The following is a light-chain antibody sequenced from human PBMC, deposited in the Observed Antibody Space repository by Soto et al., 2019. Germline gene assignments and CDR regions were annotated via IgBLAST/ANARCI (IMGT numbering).Light chain of an antibody. V-gene: IGKV1-5*01. CDR1: ESISTW. Sequence: DIQMTQPPSTLSASVGDRVTITCRATESISTWLAWYQQKPGKAPKLLIFDDSRLESGVPSRFSGSGSGTEFTLTISSLQPDDFATYYCHQYNNYLWAFGQGTKVDI. J-gene: IGKJ1*01. CDR3: HQYNNYLWA. CDR2: DDS.